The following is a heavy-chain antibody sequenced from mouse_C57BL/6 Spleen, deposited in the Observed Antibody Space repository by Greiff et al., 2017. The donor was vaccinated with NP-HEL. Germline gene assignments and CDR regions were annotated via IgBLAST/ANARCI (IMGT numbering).Heavy chain of an antibody. CDR3: ADGSSLDY. CDR2: LNPNYGTT. CDR1: GYSFTDYN. Sequence: EVKVVESGPELVKPGASVKISCKASGYSFTDYNMNWVKQSNGKSLEWIGVLNPNYGTTSYNQKFKGKATLTVDQSSSTAYMQLNSLTSEDSAVYYCADGSSLDYWGQGTTLTVSS. J-gene: IGHJ2*01. D-gene: IGHD1-1*01. V-gene: IGHV1-39*01.